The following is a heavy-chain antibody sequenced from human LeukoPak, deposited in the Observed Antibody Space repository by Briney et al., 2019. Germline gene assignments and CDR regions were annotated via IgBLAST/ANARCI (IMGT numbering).Heavy chain of an antibody. CDR1: GFRFDDFA. CDR2: VSADGAKS. V-gene: IGHV3-43*02. CDR3: AKEIDTLGTNAFDI. D-gene: IGHD2-15*01. J-gene: IGHJ3*02. Sequence: GVSLRLSCAASGFRFDDFAMHWVRQSPGKGLEWVSLVSADGAKSYYAESVRGRFTISRDNSKNSLYLQMNTLRSEDTAFYYCAKEIDTLGTNAFDIWGHGKLVSVSS.